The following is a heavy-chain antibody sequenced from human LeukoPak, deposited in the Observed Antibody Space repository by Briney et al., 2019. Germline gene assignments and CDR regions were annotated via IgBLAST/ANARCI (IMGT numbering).Heavy chain of an antibody. D-gene: IGHD5-24*01. CDR2: ISYDGSNK. CDR1: GFSFNSYA. Sequence: GGSLRLSCTASGFSFNSYAMNWVRQAPGKGLEWVAVISYDGSNKYYADSVKGRFTISRDNSKNTLYLQMNSLRAEDTAVYYCARVMATISQDYFDYWGQGPLVTVPS. V-gene: IGHV3-30*04. CDR3: ARVMATISQDYFDY. J-gene: IGHJ4*02.